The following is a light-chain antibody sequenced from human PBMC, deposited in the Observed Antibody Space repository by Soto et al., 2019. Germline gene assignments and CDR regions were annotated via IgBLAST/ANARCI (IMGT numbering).Light chain of an antibody. Sequence: YQKKSGQAARLLIYAASIRATGIPDRFSGSWSGIEFTLTISSREYGDSAVYYCQQRSDRPPITFGQGTRLEN. CDR2: AAS. CDR3: QQRSDRPPIT. V-gene: IGKV3-11*01. J-gene: IGKJ5*01.